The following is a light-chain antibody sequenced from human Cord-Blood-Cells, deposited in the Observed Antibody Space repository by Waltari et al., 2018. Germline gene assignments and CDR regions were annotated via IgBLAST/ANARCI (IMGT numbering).Light chain of an antibody. CDR2: SNN. CDR3: AAWDDSLNGVV. V-gene: IGLV1-44*01. CDR1: SSNIGSNT. J-gene: IGLJ2*01. Sequence: QSVLTQPPSASGTPGQRVTIACSGSSSNIGSNTVNWYQQLPGTAPKLLTYSNNQLPSGVPDPCSSSKAGTSASLAISGLQSEDEAEYYCAAWDDSLNGVVFGGGTKLPVL.